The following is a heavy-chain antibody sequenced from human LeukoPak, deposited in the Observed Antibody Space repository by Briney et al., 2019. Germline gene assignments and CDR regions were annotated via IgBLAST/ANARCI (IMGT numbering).Heavy chain of an antibody. CDR2: IKQDGSGK. CDR1: GFTFSSYW. J-gene: IGHJ4*02. V-gene: IGHV3-7*01. D-gene: IGHD4-17*01. Sequence: GGALRLSCAASGFTFSSYWMSWVRQAPGKGLEWVANIKQDGSGKYYVDSVKSRFTTSRENAKNSLYLQMNSLRAEDTAVYYCARGHGDYGFDYWGQGPLVPVSP. CDR3: ARGHGDYGFDY.